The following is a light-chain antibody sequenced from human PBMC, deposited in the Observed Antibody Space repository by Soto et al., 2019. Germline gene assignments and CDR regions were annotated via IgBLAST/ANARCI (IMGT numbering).Light chain of an antibody. CDR1: QSVSSY. CDR2: DAS. J-gene: IGKJ3*01. V-gene: IGKV3-11*01. CDR3: QQRSNWPHT. Sequence: DIVLTQSPATLSLSPGERATLSCRASQSVSSYLVWFQQKPGQAPRLLIYDASTRATGIPARFSGSGSGTDFTLTISSLEPEDFAVYYCQQRSNWPHTFGPGTKVDSK.